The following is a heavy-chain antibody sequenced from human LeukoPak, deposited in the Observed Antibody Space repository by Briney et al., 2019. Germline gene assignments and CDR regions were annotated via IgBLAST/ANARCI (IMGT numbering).Heavy chain of an antibody. CDR1: GFTFSSYA. CDR2: MSYDGSNK. D-gene: IGHD2-2*01. Sequence: GSPRLPCSASGFTFSSYALHWVRQAPGKGVERVAAMSYDGSNKYYADSVKGRFTISRDNSRNTLFLQMNSLRVEDTAVYYCERDKAAIAINWFDPWGQGTLVTVSS. V-gene: IGHV3-30*01. J-gene: IGHJ5*02. CDR3: ERDKAAIAINWFDP.